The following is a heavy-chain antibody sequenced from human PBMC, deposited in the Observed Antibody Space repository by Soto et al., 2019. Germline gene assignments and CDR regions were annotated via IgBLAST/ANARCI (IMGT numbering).Heavy chain of an antibody. CDR1: GYTFTGYF. V-gene: IGHV1-2*02. CDR3: ARGGGTIIAPLP. CDR2: INPNSGAT. Sequence: QVQLAQSGAEVKKPGASVKVSCKASGYTFTGYFIHWVRQAPGQGLEWMAYINPNSGATKYAQKFQGRVTLTRDTSINTAYMEMSMLTSDDTAVYYCARGGGTIIAPLPWGQGTLVTVSS. J-gene: IGHJ5*02. D-gene: IGHD5-12*01.